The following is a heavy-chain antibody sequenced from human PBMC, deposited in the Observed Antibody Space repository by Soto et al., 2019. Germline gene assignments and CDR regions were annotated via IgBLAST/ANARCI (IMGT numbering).Heavy chain of an antibody. D-gene: IGHD2-2*01. V-gene: IGHV1-69*01. CDR3: ARISPPVQMSPAADHYYYYGMDV. CDR2: IIPIFGTA. J-gene: IGHJ6*02. CDR1: GGTFSSYA. Sequence: QVQLVQSGAEVKKPGSSVKVSCKASGGTFSSYAISWVRQAPGQGLEWMGGIIPIFGTANYAQKFQGRVTITADESTSTAYMELSSLRSEDTAVYYCARISPPVQMSPAADHYYYYGMDVWGQGTTVTVSS.